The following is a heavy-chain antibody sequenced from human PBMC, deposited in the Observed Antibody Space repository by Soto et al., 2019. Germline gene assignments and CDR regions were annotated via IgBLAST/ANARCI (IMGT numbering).Heavy chain of an antibody. J-gene: IGHJ6*02. V-gene: IGHV4-4*02. D-gene: IGHD2-2*01. CDR2: IYHSGST. CDR1: GGSISSNKW. Sequence: QVQLQESGPGLVKPSETLSLTCAVYGGSISSNKWWSWARQPPGKGLEWIGEIYHSGSTNYNPSLKSRVTISLDKSKNQFSLKLTSVTAADSAVYYCARDDHIVVVPTSLGAMDVWGQGTTVTVSS. CDR3: ARDDHIVVVPTSLGAMDV.